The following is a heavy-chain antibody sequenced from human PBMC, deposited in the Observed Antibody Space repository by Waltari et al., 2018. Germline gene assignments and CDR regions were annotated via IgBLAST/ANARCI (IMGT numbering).Heavy chain of an antibody. CDR2: INNDGSST. J-gene: IGHJ4*02. D-gene: IGHD6-6*01. CDR1: GCIYGRYW. Sequence: EVQLVESGGGLVQPGGSLRLPCAASGCIYGRYWLHWVRQAPGKGLVWVSRINNDGSSTTYADSVKGRFTISRDNAKNTLDLQLNSLRAEDTAVYFCARRSTSSAPYFFDYWGQGTLVTVSS. CDR3: ARRSTSSAPYFFDY. V-gene: IGHV3-74*01.